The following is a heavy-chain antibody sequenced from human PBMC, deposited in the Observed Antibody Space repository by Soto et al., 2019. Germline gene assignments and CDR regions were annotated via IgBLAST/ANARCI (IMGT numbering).Heavy chain of an antibody. CDR2: ISYDGSNK. V-gene: IGHV3-30*18. CDR1: GFTFSSYG. Sequence: GGSLRLSCAASGFTFSSYGMHWVRQAPGKGLEWVAVISYDGSNKYYADSVKGRFTISRDNSKNTLYLQMNSLRAEETAVYYCAKVGPRIVVVINYPIPLGMDVWGQGTTVTVSS. CDR3: AKVGPRIVVVINYPIPLGMDV. J-gene: IGHJ6*02. D-gene: IGHD3-22*01.